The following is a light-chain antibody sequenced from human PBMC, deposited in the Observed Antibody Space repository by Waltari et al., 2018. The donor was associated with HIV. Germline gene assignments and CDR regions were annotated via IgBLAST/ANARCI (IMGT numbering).Light chain of an antibody. J-gene: IGLJ3*02. V-gene: IGLV1-44*01. Sequence: QSVLTQSPSASATPGQTVTISCAGGNSNIGTYSVNWYQHLPGTAPKTLLYTRNPRPSGVPDRVSGSLSGTAASLTITGPQPADEAYYYGASCDDTFNGPGFGGGTKLTVL. CDR2: TRN. CDR1: NSNIGTYS. CDR3: ASCDDTFNGPG.